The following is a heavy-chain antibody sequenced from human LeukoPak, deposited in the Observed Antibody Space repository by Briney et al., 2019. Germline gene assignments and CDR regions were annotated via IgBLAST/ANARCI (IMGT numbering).Heavy chain of an antibody. Sequence: GGSLRLSCAASGFTFSSYGMHWVRQAPGKGLEWVAFIRYDGSNKYYADSVKGRFTISRDNSKNTLYLQMNSLRAEDTAVYYCAKDRDSYGYRFDYWGQGTLVTVSS. V-gene: IGHV3-30*02. CDR1: GFTFSSYG. CDR2: IRYDGSNK. D-gene: IGHD5-18*01. CDR3: AKDRDSYGYRFDY. J-gene: IGHJ4*02.